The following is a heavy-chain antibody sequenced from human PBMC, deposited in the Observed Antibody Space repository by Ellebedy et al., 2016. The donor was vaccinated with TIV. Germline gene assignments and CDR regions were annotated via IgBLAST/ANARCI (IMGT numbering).Heavy chain of an antibody. D-gene: IGHD3-10*01. CDR2: IYYSGST. V-gene: IGHV4-30-4*01. CDR3: ARAPLTYYGSGSFWFDP. CDR1: GGSISSGDYY. J-gene: IGHJ5*02. Sequence: SETLSLTCTVSGGSISSGDYYWSWTRQPPGKGLEWIGYIYYSGSTYYNPSLKSRVTISVDTSKNQFSLKLSSVTAADTAVYYCARAPLTYYGSGSFWFDPWGQGTLVTVSS.